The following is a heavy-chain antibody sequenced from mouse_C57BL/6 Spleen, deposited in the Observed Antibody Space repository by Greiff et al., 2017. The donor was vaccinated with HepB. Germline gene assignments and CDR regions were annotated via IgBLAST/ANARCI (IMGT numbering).Heavy chain of an antibody. CDR1: GFTFSDYG. Sequence: DVQLVESGGGLVKPGGSLKLSCAASGFTFSDYGMHWVRQAPEKGLEWVAYISSGSSTIYYADTVKGRFTISRDNAKNTLFLQMTSLRSEDTAMYYCARRDYEAMDYWGQGTSVTVSS. D-gene: IGHD1-1*01. J-gene: IGHJ4*01. V-gene: IGHV5-17*01. CDR3: ARRDYEAMDY. CDR2: ISSGSSTI.